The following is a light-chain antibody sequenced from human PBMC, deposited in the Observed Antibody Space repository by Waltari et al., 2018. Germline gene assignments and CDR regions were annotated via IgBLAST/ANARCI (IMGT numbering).Light chain of an antibody. V-gene: IGLV1-36*01. CDR3: AAWDDSLKGVL. Sequence: QSVLTQPPSVSEAPRQRVTISVSGIRSNIGNNDVNWYQQVPGKAPKLLVFADDLLPSGVSDRFSGSKSGTSASLAISGLRSEDEGVYFCAAWDDSLKGVLFGGGTKLTVL. CDR1: RSNIGNND. CDR2: ADD. J-gene: IGLJ2*01.